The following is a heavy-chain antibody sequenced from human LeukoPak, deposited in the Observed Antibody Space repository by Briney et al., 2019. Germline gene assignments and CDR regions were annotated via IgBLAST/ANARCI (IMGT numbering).Heavy chain of an antibody. D-gene: IGHD3-10*01. CDR2: FYTSVDT. J-gene: IGHJ6*03. Sequence: SETLSLTCTVSGGSISSYYWSWIRQPAGKGLEWIGRFYTSVDTNYNPSLKSRVTMSVDTSKNHFSLRLSSVTAAGTAVYYCARSFYFGSGSYLDVWGKGTTVTISS. CDR3: ARSFYFGSGSYLDV. V-gene: IGHV4-4*07. CDR1: GGSISSYY.